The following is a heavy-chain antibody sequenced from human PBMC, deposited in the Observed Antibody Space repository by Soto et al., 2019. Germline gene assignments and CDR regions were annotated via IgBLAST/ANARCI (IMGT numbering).Heavy chain of an antibody. D-gene: IGHD3-10*01. CDR3: ARHLSSGSYYWDY. J-gene: IGHJ4*02. V-gene: IGHV4-39*01. Sequence: QLQLQESGPGLVKPSETLSLTCTVSGGSISSSSYYWGWIRQPPGKGLEWIGRIYYSGRTYYNPSLTSRVTISVDTSKNQFSLKLSSVTAADTAVYYCARHLSSGSYYWDYWGQGTLVTVSS. CDR2: IYYSGRT. CDR1: GGSISSSSYY.